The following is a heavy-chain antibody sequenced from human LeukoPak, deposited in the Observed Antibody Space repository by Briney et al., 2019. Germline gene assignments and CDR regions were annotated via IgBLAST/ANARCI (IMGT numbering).Heavy chain of an antibody. CDR2: IYYSGST. D-gene: IGHD3-22*01. CDR1: GGSISSYY. J-gene: IGHJ4*02. Sequence: SETLSLTCTVSGGSISSYYWSWIRQPPGKGLEWIGYIYYSGSTNYNPSLKSRVTISVDTSKNQFSLKLSSVTAADTAVYYCARDVYDSSGYYLDYWGQGTLVTVSS. V-gene: IGHV4-59*01. CDR3: ARDVYDSSGYYLDY.